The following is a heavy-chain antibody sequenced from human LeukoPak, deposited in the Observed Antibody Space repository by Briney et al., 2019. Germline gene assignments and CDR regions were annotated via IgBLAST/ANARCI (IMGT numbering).Heavy chain of an antibody. V-gene: IGHV3-21*04. J-gene: IGHJ6*02. CDR1: GFTFSSYS. CDR2: ISINSSNI. Sequence: GGSLRLSCAASGFTFSSYSMNWVRQAPGKGLEWVSSISINSSNIFYADSVNGRFTISRDNAKNSLYLQMNSLRAEDTAGYYCAKDRSYHYYYGMDVWGQGTTVTVSS. CDR3: AKDRSYHYYYGMDV.